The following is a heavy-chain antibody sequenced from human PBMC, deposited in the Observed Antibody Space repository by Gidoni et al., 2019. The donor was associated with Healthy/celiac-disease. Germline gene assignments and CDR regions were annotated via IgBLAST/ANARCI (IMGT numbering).Heavy chain of an antibody. D-gene: IGHD3-16*01. Sequence: QVQLQESGPGLVKPSQTLSLTCTLPGGSIISGGYDWRWIRQHPGKVLEWIGYISYSGSTYYNPSLKRRVTISVDTSKNQFSLMLSSVTAADTAVYYCARGVYYDYVWGSFNVDYYFDYWGQGTLVTVSS. CDR3: ARGVYYDYVWGSFNVDYYFDY. CDR2: ISYSGST. J-gene: IGHJ4*02. CDR1: GGSIISGGYD. V-gene: IGHV4-31*03.